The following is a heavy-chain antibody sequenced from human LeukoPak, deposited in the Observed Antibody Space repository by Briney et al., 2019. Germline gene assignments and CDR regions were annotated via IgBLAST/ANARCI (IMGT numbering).Heavy chain of an antibody. CDR2: IWYDGSNK. Sequence: GGSLRLSCAASGFTFSSYGMHWVRQAPGQGLEWVAVIWYDGSNKYYADSVKGRFTISRDNSKNTLYLQMNSLRAEDTAVYYCAAYDSSGYYYAGWYWGQGTLVTVSS. J-gene: IGHJ4*02. V-gene: IGHV3-33*01. CDR3: AAYDSSGYYYAGWY. CDR1: GFTFSSYG. D-gene: IGHD3-22*01.